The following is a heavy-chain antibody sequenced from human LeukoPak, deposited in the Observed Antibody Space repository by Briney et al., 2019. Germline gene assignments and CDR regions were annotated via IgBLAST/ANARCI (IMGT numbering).Heavy chain of an antibody. D-gene: IGHD5-18*01. CDR3: ARDGAYSYTY. Sequence: GRSLRLSCAASGFNFNDYGMHWVRQAPGKGLEWVAIIWHDGNNKYYADSVRGRFTISRDNSKNTLYLEMNSLRAEDTAVYYCARDGAYSYTYWGQGTLVTVSS. V-gene: IGHV3-33*01. CDR2: IWHDGNNK. CDR1: GFNFNDYG. J-gene: IGHJ4*02.